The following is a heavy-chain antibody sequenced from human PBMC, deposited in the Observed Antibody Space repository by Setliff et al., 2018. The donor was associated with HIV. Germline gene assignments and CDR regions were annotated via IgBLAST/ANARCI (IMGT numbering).Heavy chain of an antibody. J-gene: IGHJ4*02. CDR2: INHSGST. V-gene: IGHV4-34*01. Sequence: KTSETLSLTCAVYSGSFSGYYWSWIRQLPGKGLEWIGEINHSGSTNYNPSLKSRVTISVDTSKNQFSLKLNSVTAADTAVYYCAREQWLVTRGYFDSWGQGTLVTVSS. CDR3: AREQWLVTRGYFDS. CDR1: SGSFSGYY. D-gene: IGHD6-19*01.